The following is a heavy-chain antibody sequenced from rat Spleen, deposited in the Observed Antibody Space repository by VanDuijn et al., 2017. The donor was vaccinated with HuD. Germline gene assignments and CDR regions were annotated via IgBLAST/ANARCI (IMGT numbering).Heavy chain of an antibody. V-gene: IGHV2S61*01. J-gene: IGHJ2*01. CDR3: ARGPTTYFDY. Sequence: QVQLKESGPGLVQPSQTLSLTCTVSGFSLNNYGVVWVRRPPGKGLEWMGVIWRNGITNYYSALTSRLSISRDASKSQVFLKLSNLQTEDTAMYFCARGPTTYFDYWGQGVMVTVSS. CDR1: GFSLNNYG. CDR2: IWRNGIT.